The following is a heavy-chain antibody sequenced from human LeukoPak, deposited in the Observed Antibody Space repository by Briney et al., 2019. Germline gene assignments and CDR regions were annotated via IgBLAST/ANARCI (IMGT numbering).Heavy chain of an antibody. CDR2: IWHDGSNE. J-gene: IGHJ5*02. D-gene: IGHD2-2*01. V-gene: IGHV3-33*01. Sequence: PGGSLRLSCAASGFTFSSYGMHWVRQAPGKGLKWVARIWHDGSNEYHADSVKGRFTISRDNSKNTLYLQMNSLRAEDTAVYFCARGRRACSSTTCYSWFDPWGQGTLVTVSS. CDR1: GFTFSSYG. CDR3: ARGRRACSSTTCYSWFDP.